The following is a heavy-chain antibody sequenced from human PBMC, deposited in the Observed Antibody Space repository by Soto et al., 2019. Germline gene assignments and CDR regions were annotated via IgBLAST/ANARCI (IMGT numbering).Heavy chain of an antibody. V-gene: IGHV1-69*13. Sequence: SVKVSCKASGGTFSRDAISWVRQAPGQGLEWMGGIIPMFGTAKYVQKFQGRLTITADESTTTAYMELRSLRSDDTAVYYCARGVVVVAASQLGWFDPWGQGTLVTVSS. CDR2: IIPMFGTA. CDR1: GGTFSRDA. D-gene: IGHD2-15*01. CDR3: ARGVVVVAASQLGWFDP. J-gene: IGHJ5*02.